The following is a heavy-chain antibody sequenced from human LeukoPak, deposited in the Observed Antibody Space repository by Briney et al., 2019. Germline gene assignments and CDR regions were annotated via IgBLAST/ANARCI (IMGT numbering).Heavy chain of an antibody. J-gene: IGHJ4*02. CDR1: GGSISSGDYY. CDR2: IYYSGST. CDR3: ARDPIVVEPCFDY. D-gene: IGHD3-22*01. Sequence: SQTLSLTCTVSGGSISSGDYYWSWIRQPPGKGLEWIAYIYYSGSTYYNPSLKSRVTISVDTSKNQFSLKLSSVTAADTAVYYCARDPIVVEPCFDYWGQGTLVTVSS. V-gene: IGHV4-30-4*01.